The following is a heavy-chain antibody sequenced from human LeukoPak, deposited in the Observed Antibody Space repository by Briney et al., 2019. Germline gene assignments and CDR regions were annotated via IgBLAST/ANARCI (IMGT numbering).Heavy chain of an antibody. CDR1: GGSISGYY. V-gene: IGHV4-59*08. Sequence: SETLSLTCTVSGGSISGYYWIWIRQPPGKGLEWIAYIHYTGRANYSPSLKSRATISVDTSKNQFSLRLSSVTTADTGVYYCARHKALHKGDAFDIWGQGTMVTVSS. CDR3: ARHKALHKGDAFDI. J-gene: IGHJ3*02. CDR2: IHYTGRA. D-gene: IGHD4-11*01.